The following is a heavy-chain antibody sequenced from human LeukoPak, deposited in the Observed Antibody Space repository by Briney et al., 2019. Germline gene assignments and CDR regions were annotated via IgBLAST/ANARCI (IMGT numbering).Heavy chain of an antibody. CDR1: GYTFTGYY. V-gene: IGHV1-2*02. CDR2: INPNSGGT. J-gene: IGHJ3*02. D-gene: IGHD6-13*01. CDR3: ARVHDGIDSSSWDDDAFDI. Sequence: ASVKVSCKASGYTFTGYYMHWVRQAPGQGLEWMGWINPNSGGTNYAQKFQGRVTMTRDTSISTAYMELSRLRSDDKAVYYCARVHDGIDSSSWDDDAFDIWGQGTMVTVSS.